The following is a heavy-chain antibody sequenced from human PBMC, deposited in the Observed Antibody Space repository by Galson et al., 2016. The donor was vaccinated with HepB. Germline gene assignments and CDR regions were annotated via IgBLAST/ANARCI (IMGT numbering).Heavy chain of an antibody. Sequence: SVKVSCKVSEYSLGELSMHWVRQAPGKGLEWMGGFDPEDGETVYPQKFQGRVTMTEDTSTDTAYMELSSLTSDDTAVYYCARGPPIAVAGSAFDPWGQGTLVTVSS. V-gene: IGHV1-24*01. J-gene: IGHJ5*02. CDR2: FDPEDGET. D-gene: IGHD6-19*01. CDR1: EYSLGELS. CDR3: ARGPPIAVAGSAFDP.